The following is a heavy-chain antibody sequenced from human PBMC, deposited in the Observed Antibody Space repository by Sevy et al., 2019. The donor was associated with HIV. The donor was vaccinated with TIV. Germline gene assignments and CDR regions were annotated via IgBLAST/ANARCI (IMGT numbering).Heavy chain of an antibody. J-gene: IGHJ5*02. CDR3: ATVGLTYYSGSSSYQGDWFDP. Sequence: ASVKVSCKVSGYTLTKLAIHWVQQAPGKGLEWMGDFDPQDDEILYAQRFQGRLTMTEDTSTETAYMELSSLTSEDTAVYYCATVGLTYYSGSSSYQGDWFDPWGQGTLVTVSS. V-gene: IGHV1-24*01. CDR1: GYTLTKLA. CDR2: FDPQDDEI. D-gene: IGHD2-15*01.